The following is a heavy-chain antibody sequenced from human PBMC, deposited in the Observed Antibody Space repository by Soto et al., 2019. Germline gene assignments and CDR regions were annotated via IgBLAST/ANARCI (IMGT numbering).Heavy chain of an antibody. D-gene: IGHD2-15*01. CDR1: GGSISSGGYY. CDR3: ARASRGDCSGGSCYLLDWFDP. V-gene: IGHV4-31*03. Sequence: LSLTCTDSGGSISSGGYYWSWIRQHPGKGLEWIGYIYYSGSTYYNPSLKSRVTISVDTSKNQFSLKLSSVTAADTAVYYCARASRGDCSGGSCYLLDWFDPWGQGTLVTVSS. J-gene: IGHJ5*02. CDR2: IYYSGST.